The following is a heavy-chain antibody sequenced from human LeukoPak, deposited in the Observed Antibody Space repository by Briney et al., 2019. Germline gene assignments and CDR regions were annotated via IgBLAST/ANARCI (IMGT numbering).Heavy chain of an antibody. CDR1: GGSFSGYY. CDR3: ARGFQWLLLRYNWFAP. CDR2: INHSGST. V-gene: IGHV4-34*01. J-gene: IGHJ5*02. Sequence: SETLSLTCAVYGGSFSGYYWSWIRQPPGKGLEWIGEINHSGSTNYNPSLKSRVTISVDTSKNQFSLKLSSVTAADTAVYYCARGFQWLLLRYNWFAPWGQGTLVTVSS. D-gene: IGHD3-22*01.